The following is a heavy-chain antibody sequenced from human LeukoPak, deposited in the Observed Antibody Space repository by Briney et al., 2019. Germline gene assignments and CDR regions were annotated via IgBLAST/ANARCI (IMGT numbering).Heavy chain of an antibody. J-gene: IGHJ4*02. V-gene: IGHV1-2*06. Sequence: GASVKVSCKASGYTFTGYYMHLVRQAPGQGLEWMGRINPNSGGTNYAQKFQGRVTMTRDTSISTAYMELSRLRSDDPAVYYCGGGAAGGGDYWGQGTLVTVSS. CDR1: GYTFTGYY. CDR3: GGGAAGGGDY. CDR2: INPNSGGT. D-gene: IGHD3-10*01.